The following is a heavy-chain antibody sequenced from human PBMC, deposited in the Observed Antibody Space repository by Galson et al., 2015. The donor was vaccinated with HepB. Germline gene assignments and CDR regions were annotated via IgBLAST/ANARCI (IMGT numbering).Heavy chain of an antibody. V-gene: IGHV3-30*04. D-gene: IGHD3-22*01. CDR2: ISYDGSNK. J-gene: IGHJ1*01. Sequence: LRLSCAASGFTFSSYAMHWVRQAPGKGLEWVAVISYDGSNKYYADSVKGRFTISRDNSKNTLYLQMNSLRAEDTAVYYCANYYYDSSGLWGEYFQHWGQGTLVTVSS. CDR3: ANYYYDSSGLWGEYFQH. CDR1: GFTFSSYA.